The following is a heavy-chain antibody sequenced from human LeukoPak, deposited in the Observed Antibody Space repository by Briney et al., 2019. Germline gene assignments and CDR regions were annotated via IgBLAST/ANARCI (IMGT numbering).Heavy chain of an antibody. CDR1: GYSFTSYW. V-gene: IGHV5-51*01. Sequence: GESLKISCKGSGYSFTSYWIGWVRQMPGKGLEWMGIIYPGDSNTRYSPSFQGQVTISADKSISTAFLQWSSLKASDTATYYCARLLGSTKYYYNYGMDVWGQGTTVAVSS. J-gene: IGHJ6*02. CDR2: IYPGDSNT. CDR3: ARLLGSTKYYYNYGMDV. D-gene: IGHD1-26*01.